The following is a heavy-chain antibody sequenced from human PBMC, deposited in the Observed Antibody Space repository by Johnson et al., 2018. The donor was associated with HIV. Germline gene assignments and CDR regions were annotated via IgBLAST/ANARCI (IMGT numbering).Heavy chain of an antibody. Sequence: VQLVESGGGVVQPGGSLRLSCAASGFTLSSYWMSWVRQAPGKGLEWVANIKQDESEKYYVDSVKGRFTISRDNAKNSLYLQMNSLRAEDTAVYYCAKDERAAAGTGGLDAFDIGGQGTMVTVSS. CDR1: GFTLSSYW. D-gene: IGHD6-13*01. J-gene: IGHJ3*02. V-gene: IGHV3-7*01. CDR2: IKQDESEK. CDR3: AKDERAAAGTGGLDAFDI.